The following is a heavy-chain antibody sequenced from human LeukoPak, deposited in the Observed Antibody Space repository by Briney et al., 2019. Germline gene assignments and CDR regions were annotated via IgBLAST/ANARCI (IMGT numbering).Heavy chain of an antibody. D-gene: IGHD5-18*01. Sequence: SETLSLTCAVYGGSFSGYYWSWIRQPPGKGLEWIGEINHSGSTNYNPSLKSRVTISVDTSKNQFSLKLSSVTAADTAVYYCARAFVRFLGYSYGYGPNFDYWGQGTLVTVSS. V-gene: IGHV4-34*01. CDR2: INHSGST. CDR1: GGSFSGYY. CDR3: ARAFVRFLGYSYGYGPNFDY. J-gene: IGHJ4*02.